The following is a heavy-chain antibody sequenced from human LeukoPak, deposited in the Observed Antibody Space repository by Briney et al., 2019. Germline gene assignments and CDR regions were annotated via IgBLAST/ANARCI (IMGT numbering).Heavy chain of an antibody. CDR3: ARDSLVVPAAENWFDP. D-gene: IGHD2-2*01. J-gene: IGHJ5*02. CDR2: IIPIFGTA. V-gene: IGHV1-69*01. CDR1: GGTFSSYA. Sequence: SVKVSCKASGGTFSSYAISWVRQAPGQGLEWMGGIIPIFGTANYAQKFQGRVTITADESTSTAYMELSSLRSEDTAVYYCARDSLVVPAAENWFDPWGQGTLVTVSS.